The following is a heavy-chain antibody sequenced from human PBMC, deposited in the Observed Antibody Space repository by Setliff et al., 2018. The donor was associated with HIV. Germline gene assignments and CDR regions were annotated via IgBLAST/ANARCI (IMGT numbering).Heavy chain of an antibody. Sequence: GGSLRLSCTASGFTFGDYAIHWVRQAPGKGLEWVAVISYDGSYKNYAESVKGRFTISRDNSKNTLYVQMNSLRADDTAIYYCVRDLTTIVTRKVFDIWGQGTMVTVSS. D-gene: IGHD4-4*01. V-gene: IGHV3-30*04. CDR1: GFTFGDYA. CDR3: VRDLTTIVTRKVFDI. J-gene: IGHJ3*02. CDR2: ISYDGSYK.